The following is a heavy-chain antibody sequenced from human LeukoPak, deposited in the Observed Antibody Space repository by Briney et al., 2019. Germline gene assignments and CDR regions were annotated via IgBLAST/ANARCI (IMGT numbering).Heavy chain of an antibody. J-gene: IGHJ6*04. V-gene: IGHV3-33*01. CDR1: GFSFSAYG. D-gene: IGHD5-12*01. CDR3: ARGSASYDYYSYGMDV. Sequence: GRSLRLSCAASGFSFSAYGMHWVRQAPGKGLEWVALIWYDGNNKYYADSVKGRFTISRDNSKNTLYLQMNSLRAEDTAVYYCARGSASYDYYSYGMDVWGKGTTVTVS. CDR2: IWYDGNNK.